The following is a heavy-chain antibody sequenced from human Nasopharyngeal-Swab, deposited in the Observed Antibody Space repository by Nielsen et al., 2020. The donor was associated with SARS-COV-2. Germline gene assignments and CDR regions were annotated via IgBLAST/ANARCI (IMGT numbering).Heavy chain of an antibody. CDR1: GFTFSTYA. J-gene: IGHJ5*02. CDR3: VKDLAYDEVS. D-gene: IGHD5-12*01. CDR2: IDAGGGNT. V-gene: IGHV3-23*01. Sequence: GESLKISCAASGFTFSTYAMTWVRQAPGKGLEWVSTIDAGGGNTWYADSVKGRFTISRDNSKSTLYLQMHSLRAEDTAVYYCVKDLAYDEVSWGQGTLVTVSS.